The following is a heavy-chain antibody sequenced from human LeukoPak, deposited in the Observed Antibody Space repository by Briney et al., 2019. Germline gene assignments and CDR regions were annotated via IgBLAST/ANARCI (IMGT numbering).Heavy chain of an antibody. CDR2: IYYSGST. CDR3: ARDLIRSGTLDY. CDR1: GGSISSGGYY. D-gene: IGHD3-22*01. V-gene: IGHV4-31*03. Sequence: SQTLSLTCTVSGGSISSGGYYWSWIRQHPGKGLEWIGYIYYSGSTYYNPSLKSRVTISVDTSKNQFSLKLSSVTAADTAVYYCARDLIRSGTLDYWGQGTLVTVPS. J-gene: IGHJ4*02.